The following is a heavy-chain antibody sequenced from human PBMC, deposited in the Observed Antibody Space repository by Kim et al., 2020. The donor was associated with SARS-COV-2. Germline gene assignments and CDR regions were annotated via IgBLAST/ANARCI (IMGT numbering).Heavy chain of an antibody. J-gene: IGHJ4*02. CDR1: GVSISSSSYY. Sequence: SETLSLTCTVSGVSISSSSYYWGWIRQPPGKGLEWIGSIYYSGSTYYNPSLKSRVTISVDTSKNQFSLKLSSVTAADTAVYYCATDSSGYYHFDYWGQGT. D-gene: IGHD3-22*01. V-gene: IGHV4-39*01. CDR2: IYYSGST. CDR3: ATDSSGYYHFDY.